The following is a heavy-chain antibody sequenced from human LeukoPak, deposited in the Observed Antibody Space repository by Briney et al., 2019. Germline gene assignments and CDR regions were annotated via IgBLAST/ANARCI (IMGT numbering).Heavy chain of an antibody. CDR2: INHSGSA. J-gene: IGHJ1*01. D-gene: IGHD6-19*01. Sequence: SETLSLTCGVNGGSFSGYYWSWIRQPPGKGLEWIGEINHSGSANYNPSLKSRVTISVDTSKNQFSLKLSSVTAADTAVYYCARQYSSGWYEGYFQYWGQGTLVTVSS. V-gene: IGHV4-34*01. CDR1: GGSFSGYY. CDR3: ARQYSSGWYEGYFQY.